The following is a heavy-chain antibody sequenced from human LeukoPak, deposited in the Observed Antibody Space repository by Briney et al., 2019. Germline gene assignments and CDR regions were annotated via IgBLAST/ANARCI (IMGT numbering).Heavy chain of an antibody. J-gene: IGHJ4*02. CDR1: GFTFSRYS. CDR2: ISRSSSTI. V-gene: IGHV3-48*04. CDR3: ARDPLGYSSSWYYFDY. Sequence: GGSLRLSCAASGFTFSRYSMNWVRQAPGKRLEWVSYISRSSSTIHYADSVKGRFTISRDNAKSSLFLQMNSLRAEDTAVYYCARDPLGYSSSWYYFDYWGQGTLVTVSS. D-gene: IGHD6-13*01.